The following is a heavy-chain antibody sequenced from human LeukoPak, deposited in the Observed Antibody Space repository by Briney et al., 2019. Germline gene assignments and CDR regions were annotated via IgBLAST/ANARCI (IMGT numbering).Heavy chain of an antibody. CDR1: GFTFSSSA. D-gene: IGHD6-19*01. J-gene: IGHJ4*02. CDR2: ISGTSGTT. CDR3: ATLSGYSSGYYVY. Sequence: GGSLRLSCAASGFTFSSSAMSWVRQARGKGLGWVSAISGTSGTTYYADSVKGRFTISRDNSKNTLYLQMNSLRAEDTAVYYCATLSGYSSGYYVYWGQGTLVTVSS. V-gene: IGHV3-23*01.